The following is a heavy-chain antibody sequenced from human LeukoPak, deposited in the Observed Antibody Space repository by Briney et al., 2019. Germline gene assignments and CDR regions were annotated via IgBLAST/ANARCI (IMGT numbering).Heavy chain of an antibody. J-gene: IGHJ4*02. Sequence: YAQKLQGRVTMTTDTSTSTAYMELRSLRSDDTAVYYCARDNYCSSTSCSFLYWGQGTLVTVSS. CDR3: ARDNYCSSTSCSFLY. D-gene: IGHD2-2*01. V-gene: IGHV1-18*01.